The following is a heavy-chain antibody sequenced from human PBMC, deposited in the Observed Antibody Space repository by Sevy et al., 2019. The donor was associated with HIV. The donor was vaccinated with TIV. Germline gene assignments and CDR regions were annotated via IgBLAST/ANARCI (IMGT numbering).Heavy chain of an antibody. V-gene: IGHV3-7*01. Sequence: GGSLRLSCVASGFTFDNYWMQWVRQAPGKGLEWVANIRQDGNEIYYAGSVKGRFTISRDNAKESLYLQMSNLRVEDTAIYYCARRYFDLWGQGILVTVSS. CDR3: ARRYFDL. CDR2: IRQDGNEI. J-gene: IGHJ4*02. CDR1: GFTFDNYW.